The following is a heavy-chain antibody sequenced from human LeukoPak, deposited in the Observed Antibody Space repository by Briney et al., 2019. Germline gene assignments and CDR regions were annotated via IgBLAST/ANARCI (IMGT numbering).Heavy chain of an antibody. V-gene: IGHV3-53*01. CDR2: IYSGGST. Sequence: PGGSLRLSCAASGFTVSSNYMSWVRQAPGKGLEWVSVIYSGGSTYYADSVKGRFTISRDNSKNTLYLQTNSLRAEDTAVYYCARDPGHSSPYYFDYWGQGTLVTVSS. CDR3: ARDPGHSSPYYFDY. D-gene: IGHD6-13*01. CDR1: GFTVSSNY. J-gene: IGHJ4*02.